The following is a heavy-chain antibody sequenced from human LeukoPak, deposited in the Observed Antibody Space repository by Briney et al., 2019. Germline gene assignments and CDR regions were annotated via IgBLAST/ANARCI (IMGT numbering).Heavy chain of an antibody. CDR1: GFTFDDYA. V-gene: IGHV3-43D*04. J-gene: IGHJ6*04. Sequence: GGSLRLSCAASGFTFDDYAMHWVRQAPGKGLEWVSLISWDGGSTYYADSVKGRFTISRDNSKNSLYLQMNSLRAEDTALYYCAKTLVGYSYGTDYYGMDVRGKGTTVTVSS. CDR3: AKTLVGYSYGTDYYGMDV. D-gene: IGHD5-18*01. CDR2: ISWDGGST.